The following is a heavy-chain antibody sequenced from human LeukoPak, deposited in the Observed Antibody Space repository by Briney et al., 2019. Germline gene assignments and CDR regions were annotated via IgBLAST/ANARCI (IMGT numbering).Heavy chain of an antibody. CDR2: IHDTGST. J-gene: IGHJ4*02. CDR3: GRSGYYDSSIDY. Sequence: KPSETLSLTCTVSGGSINRYYWIWIRQPPGKGLEWIGYIHDTGSTKNNPSLRSRVTISVDPSKNQVSLKMRFVTAADTAVYYCGRSGYYDSSIDYWGKGTLVTVSS. CDR1: GGSINRYY. V-gene: IGHV4-59*01. D-gene: IGHD3-22*01.